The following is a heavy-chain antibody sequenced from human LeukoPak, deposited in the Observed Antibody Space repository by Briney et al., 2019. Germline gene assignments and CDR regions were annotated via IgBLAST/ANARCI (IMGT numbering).Heavy chain of an antibody. CDR3: AKERGYDYVWGGYRPFDY. Sequence: GGSLRLSCAASGFTFSSYAMSWVRQAPGKGLEWVSAISGSGGSTYYADSVKGRFTISRDNSKNTLYLQMNSLRAEDTAVYYCAKERGYDYVWGGYRPFDYWGQGTLVTVSS. CDR2: ISGSGGST. D-gene: IGHD3-16*02. CDR1: GFTFSSYA. J-gene: IGHJ4*02. V-gene: IGHV3-23*01.